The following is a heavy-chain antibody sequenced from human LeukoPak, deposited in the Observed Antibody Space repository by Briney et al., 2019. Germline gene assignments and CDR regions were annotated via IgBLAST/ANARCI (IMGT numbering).Heavy chain of an antibody. CDR3: ASSYGDYRDY. D-gene: IGHD4-17*01. CDR1: GFTFSIYS. Sequence: PGGSLRLSCVASGFTFSIYSINWVRQAPGKGLEWVSYISSSSNTIYYADSVKGRFTISRDNAKNSLYLEMTSLRAEDTAVYYCASSYGDYRDYWGQGTLVTVSS. J-gene: IGHJ4*02. V-gene: IGHV3-48*04. CDR2: ISSSSNTI.